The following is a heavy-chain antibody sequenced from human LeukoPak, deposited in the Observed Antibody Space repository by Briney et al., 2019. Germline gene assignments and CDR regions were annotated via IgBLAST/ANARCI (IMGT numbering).Heavy chain of an antibody. Sequence: GGSLGLSCTASGFTFSNYCMHWLPQTPGKGLIWVSRICPGGTITNYADSVKGRFTIPRDDAKNMMFLQMNSLRADDTAVYYCVRDFRSADYWGQGILVTVSS. V-gene: IGHV3-74*01. CDR3: VRDFRSADY. J-gene: IGHJ4*02. CDR2: ICPGGTIT. CDR1: GFTFSNYC.